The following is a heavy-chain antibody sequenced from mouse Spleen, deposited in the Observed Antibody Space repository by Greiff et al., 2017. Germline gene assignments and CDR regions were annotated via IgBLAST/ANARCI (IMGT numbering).Heavy chain of an antibody. V-gene: IGHV1-15*01. CDR1: GYTFTDYE. D-gene: IGHD1-1*01. Sequence: VQLQQSGAELVRPGASVTLSCKASGYTFTDYEMHWVKQTPVHGLEWIGAIDPETGGTAYNQKFKGKAILTADKSSSTAYMELRSLTSEDTAVYYCTTRYYGSRGFDVWGAGTTVTVSS. J-gene: IGHJ1*01. CDR2: IDPETGGT. CDR3: TTRYYGSRGFDV.